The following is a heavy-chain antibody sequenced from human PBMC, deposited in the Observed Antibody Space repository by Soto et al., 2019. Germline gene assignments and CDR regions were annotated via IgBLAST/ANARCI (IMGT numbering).Heavy chain of an antibody. CDR1: GFTFSSYG. V-gene: IGHV3-30*18. CDR2: ISYDGSNK. J-gene: IGHJ4*02. CDR3: AKDLIFGVVHGYYFDH. D-gene: IGHD3-3*01. Sequence: QVQLVESGGGVVQPGRSLRLSCAASGFTFSSYGMHWVRQAPGKGLEWVAVISYDGSNKYYADSVKGRFTISRDNSKNTLYLQMKSLRAEDTAVYYCAKDLIFGVVHGYYFDHWGQGTLVTVSS.